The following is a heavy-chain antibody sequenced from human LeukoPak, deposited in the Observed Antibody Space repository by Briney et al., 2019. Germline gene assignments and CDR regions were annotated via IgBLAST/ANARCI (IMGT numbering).Heavy chain of an antibody. Sequence: PGGSLRLSCAASGFTVSTNHISWVRQAPGKGLEWVSIIYSGGNAYYPDSVKGRFTISRDKSKNTLDLQMNSLRAEDTAVYYCATRARPGFYYGMDVWGQGTTVTVSS. CDR3: ATRARPGFYYGMDV. V-gene: IGHV3-66*02. J-gene: IGHJ6*02. D-gene: IGHD6-6*01. CDR1: GFTVSTNH. CDR2: IYSGGNA.